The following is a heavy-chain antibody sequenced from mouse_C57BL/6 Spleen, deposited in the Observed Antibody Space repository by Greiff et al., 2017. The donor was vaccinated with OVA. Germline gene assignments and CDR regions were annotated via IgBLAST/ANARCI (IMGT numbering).Heavy chain of an antibody. CDR1: GYTFTDYY. CDR3: ARRDYGSFPLDY. V-gene: IGHV1-26*01. J-gene: IGHJ2*01. CDR2: INPNNGGT. Sequence: EVQLQQSGPELVKPGASVKISCKASGYTFTDYYMNWVKQSHGKSLEWIGDINPNNGGTSYNQKFKGKATLTVDKSSSTAYMELRSLTSEDSAVYYCARRDYGSFPLDYWGQGTTLTVSS. D-gene: IGHD1-1*01.